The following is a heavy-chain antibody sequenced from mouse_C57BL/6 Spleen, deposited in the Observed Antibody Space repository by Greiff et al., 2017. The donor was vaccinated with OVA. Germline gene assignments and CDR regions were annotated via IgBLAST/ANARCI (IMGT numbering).Heavy chain of an antibody. CDR1: GYTFTDYE. V-gene: IGHV1-15*01. J-gene: IGHJ3*01. Sequence: VQLQESGAELVRPGASVTLSCKASGYTFTDYEMHWVKQTPVHGLEWIGAIDPETGGTAYNQKFKGKAILTADKSSSTAYMELRSLTSEDSAVYYCTRTTTAQAPWFAYWGQGTLVTVSA. D-gene: IGHD3-2*02. CDR3: TRTTTAQAPWFAY. CDR2: IDPETGGT.